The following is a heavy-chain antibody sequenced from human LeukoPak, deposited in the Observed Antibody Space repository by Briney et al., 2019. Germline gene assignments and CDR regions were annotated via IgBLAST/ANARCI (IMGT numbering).Heavy chain of an antibody. CDR1: GGTFSSYG. D-gene: IGHD2-8*01. Sequence: VASVKVSCKASGGTFSSYGISWVRQAPGQGLEWMGWISAYSGNTNYAQKLQGRVTMTTDTSTSTAYMELRSLRSDDTAVYYCARAGGYCTNGVCYLGVSYYYYYYMDVWGKGTTVTVSS. J-gene: IGHJ6*03. V-gene: IGHV1-18*01. CDR2: ISAYSGNT. CDR3: ARAGGYCTNGVCYLGVSYYYYYYMDV.